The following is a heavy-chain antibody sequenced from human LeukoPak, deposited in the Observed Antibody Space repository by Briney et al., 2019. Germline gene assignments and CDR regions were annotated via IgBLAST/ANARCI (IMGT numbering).Heavy chain of an antibody. J-gene: IGHJ4*02. D-gene: IGHD6-13*01. CDR2: INPNSGGT. CDR1: GYTFTGYY. V-gene: IGHV1-2*02. CDR3: ARDVSAVTEEVFDS. Sequence: ASVEVSCKASGYTFTGYYIHWVRQAPGQGLEWMGWINPNSGGTNPAQKFQGRVTMTRDTSISTAYMELSGLRSDDTAVYYCARDVSAVTEEVFDSWGQGTLVTVSS.